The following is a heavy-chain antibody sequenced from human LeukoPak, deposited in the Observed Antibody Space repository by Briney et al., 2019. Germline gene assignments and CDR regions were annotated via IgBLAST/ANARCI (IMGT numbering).Heavy chain of an antibody. Sequence: ASVKVSCKASGGTFSSYAISWVRQAPGQGLEWMGWISAYNGNTDYAQKLQGRVTMTTDTSTSTAYMELRSLRSDDTAVYYCARITYYYDSSGSYAFDIWGQGTMVTVSS. CDR1: GGTFSSYA. D-gene: IGHD3-22*01. CDR3: ARITYYYDSSGSYAFDI. J-gene: IGHJ3*02. V-gene: IGHV1-18*01. CDR2: ISAYNGNT.